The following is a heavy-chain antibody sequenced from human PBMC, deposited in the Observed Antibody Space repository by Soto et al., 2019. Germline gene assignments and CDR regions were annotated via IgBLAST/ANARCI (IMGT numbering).Heavy chain of an antibody. Sequence: ASVKVSCKASGYTFTGYYMHWVRQAPGQGLEWMGWINPNSGGTNYAQKFQGWVTMTRDTSISTAYMELSRLRSDDTAVYYCARARYGDGYNFDEYGMDVWGQGTTVTVSS. CDR3: ARARYGDGYNFDEYGMDV. CDR1: GYTFTGYY. CDR2: INPNSGGT. D-gene: IGHD5-12*01. J-gene: IGHJ6*02. V-gene: IGHV1-2*04.